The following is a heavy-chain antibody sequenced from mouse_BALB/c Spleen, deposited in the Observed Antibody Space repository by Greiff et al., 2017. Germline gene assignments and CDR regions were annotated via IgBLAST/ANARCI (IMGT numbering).Heavy chain of an antibody. CDR3: ARRAATAEAMDY. J-gene: IGHJ4*01. D-gene: IGHD1-1*01. V-gene: IGHV5-9-3*01. CDR1: GFTFSSYA. Sequence: EVQLVESGGGLVKPGGSLKLSCAASGFTFSSYAMSWVRQTPEKRLEWVATISSGGSYTYYPDSVKGRFTISRDNAKNTLYLQMSSLRSEDTAMYYCARRAATAEAMDYWGQGTTVTVSS. CDR2: ISSGGSYT.